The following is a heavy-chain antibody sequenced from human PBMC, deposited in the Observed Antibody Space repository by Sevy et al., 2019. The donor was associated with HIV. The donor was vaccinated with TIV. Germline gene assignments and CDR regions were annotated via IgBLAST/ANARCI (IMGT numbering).Heavy chain of an antibody. D-gene: IGHD3-16*01. J-gene: IGHJ3*02. CDR2: ITPFFGSA. Sequence: ASVKVSCKASGGTFDTYSISWVRQAPGQGPEWMGGITPFFGSANYAQKFQGRLTITADQSPSTAYLELSNLRSEDTAVYYCARDRDITFGGGDVFDIWGQGTMVTVSS. V-gene: IGHV1-69*13. CDR3: ARDRDITFGGGDVFDI. CDR1: GGTFDTYS.